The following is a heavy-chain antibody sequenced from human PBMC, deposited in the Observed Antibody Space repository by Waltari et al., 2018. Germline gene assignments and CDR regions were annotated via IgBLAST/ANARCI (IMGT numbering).Heavy chain of an antibody. V-gene: IGHV4-59*11. CDR1: GGSISSHY. Sequence: QVQLQESGPGLVKPSETLSLTCTVSGGSISSHYWSWIRQPPGKGLGWIGNIYYIVSTNDNPSRKIRVTISVDTSMNHFSLKLSSVTAADTAVYDCARKDGYNLGAAFDIWGQGTMVTVSS. D-gene: IGHD5-12*01. CDR2: IYYIVST. CDR3: ARKDGYNLGAAFDI. J-gene: IGHJ3*02.